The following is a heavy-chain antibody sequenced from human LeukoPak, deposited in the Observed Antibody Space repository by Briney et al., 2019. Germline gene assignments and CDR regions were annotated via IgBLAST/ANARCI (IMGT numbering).Heavy chain of an antibody. V-gene: IGHV3-53*05. CDR3: AKARSGVTPFDY. CDR1: GFTVSSNY. CDR2: IYSGGST. Sequence: GGSLRLSCAASGFTVSSNYMSWVRQAPGKGLEWVSVIYSGGSTYYADSVKGRFTISRDNSKNTLYLQMNSLRAEDTAVYYCAKARSGVTPFDYWGQGTLVTVSS. J-gene: IGHJ4*02. D-gene: IGHD2-21*02.